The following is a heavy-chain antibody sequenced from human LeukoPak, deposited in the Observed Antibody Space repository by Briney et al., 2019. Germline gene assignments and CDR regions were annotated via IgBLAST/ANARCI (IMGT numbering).Heavy chain of an antibody. CDR1: GYSFTSYW. D-gene: IGHD3-10*01. CDR2: IDPSDSYT. Sequence: KNGESLKISRKGSGYSFTSYWISWVRQMPGKGLEWMGRIDPSDSYTNYSPSFQGHVPIPADKSISTAYLQWSSLKASDTAMYYCGRHPTRVQLFDYWGEGTLVTVS. CDR3: GRHPTRVQLFDY. J-gene: IGHJ4*02. V-gene: IGHV5-10-1*01.